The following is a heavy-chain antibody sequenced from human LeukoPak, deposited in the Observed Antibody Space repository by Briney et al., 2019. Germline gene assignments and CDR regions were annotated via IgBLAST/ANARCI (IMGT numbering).Heavy chain of an antibody. J-gene: IGHJ4*02. CDR2: ISSGGST. Sequence: GGSLRLSCVASGFTVNNNYMNWIRQGPGKGLEWVSVISSGGSTYYADSVTGRFTISRDNSKNTLYLQMNSLRVEDTAVYYCGRDLIGTAASWDCWGQGTLVTVSS. CDR1: GFTVNNNY. V-gene: IGHV3-53*01. CDR3: GRDLIGTAASWDC. D-gene: IGHD6-25*01.